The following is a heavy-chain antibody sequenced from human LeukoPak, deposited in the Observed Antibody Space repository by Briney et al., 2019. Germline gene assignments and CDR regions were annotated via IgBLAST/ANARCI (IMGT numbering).Heavy chain of an antibody. Sequence: PGGSLRLSCAASGFTFSSYAMSWVRQAPGKGLEWVSAISGSGGSTYYADSVKGRFTISRDNSKNTLYLQMNSLRAEDTAVYYCAKVRTRYDSSGYVDYWGQGTLATVSS. CDR1: GFTFSSYA. CDR2: ISGSGGST. D-gene: IGHD3-22*01. CDR3: AKVRTRYDSSGYVDY. V-gene: IGHV3-23*01. J-gene: IGHJ4*02.